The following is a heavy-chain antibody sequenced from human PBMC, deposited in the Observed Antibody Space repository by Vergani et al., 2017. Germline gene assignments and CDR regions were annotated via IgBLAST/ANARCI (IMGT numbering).Heavy chain of an antibody. CDR1: GFTFSSYG. CDR2: ISGSSSTT. CDR3: ARDSQGWNHDY. D-gene: IGHD1-14*01. Sequence: EVQLLESGGGLVQPGGSLRLSCAASGFTFSSYGMNWVRQAPGKGLEWVSYISGSSSTTHYADSVKGRFTISRDDAKNSLYLQMNSLRAEDTAVYYCARDSQGWNHDYWGQGTLVTVSS. J-gene: IGHJ4*02. V-gene: IGHV3-48*01.